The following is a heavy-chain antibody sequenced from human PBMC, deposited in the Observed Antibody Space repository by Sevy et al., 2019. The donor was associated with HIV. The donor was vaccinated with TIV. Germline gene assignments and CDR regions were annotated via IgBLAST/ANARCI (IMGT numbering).Heavy chain of an antibody. J-gene: IGHJ6*02. CDR2: ISYDGSNK. D-gene: IGHD6-19*01. CDR1: GLTFSSYG. V-gene: IGHV3-30*18. Sequence: GESLKISCAASGLTFSSYGMHWVRQAPGKGLEWVAVISYDGSNKYYADSVKGRFTISRDNSKNTLYLQMNSLRAEDTAVYYCAKEWGWQWLVQDYYYYYGMDVWGQGTTVTVSS. CDR3: AKEWGWQWLVQDYYYYYGMDV.